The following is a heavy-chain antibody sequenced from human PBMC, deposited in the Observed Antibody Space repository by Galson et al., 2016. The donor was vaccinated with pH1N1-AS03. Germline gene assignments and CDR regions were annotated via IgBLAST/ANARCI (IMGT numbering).Heavy chain of an antibody. D-gene: IGHD4-17*01. CDR2: ISASGGST. CDR1: GFSFSSYA. Sequence: SLRLSCAASGFSFSSYAMSWVRQAPGKGLEWISGISASGGSTNYVESVKGRFTISRDNSRNTLDLQMNSLRADDTAIYYRAKGMTKVTSIYGMDVWGQGTTVSVSS. J-gene: IGHJ6*02. CDR3: AKGMTKVTSIYGMDV. V-gene: IGHV3-23*01.